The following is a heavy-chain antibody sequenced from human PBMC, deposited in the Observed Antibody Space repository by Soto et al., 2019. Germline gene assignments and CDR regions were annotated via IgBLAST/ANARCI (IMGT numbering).Heavy chain of an antibody. CDR3: ARGSCSSTSCYKEYYFDL. D-gene: IGHD2-2*02. J-gene: IGHJ4*02. CDR2: IIPMFGTS. CDR1: GGTFSGYA. V-gene: IGHV1-69*13. Sequence: SVKVSCKASGGTFSGYAISWVRQAPGQGLEWMGEIIPMFGTSNYAQKFQGRVTITADESTSTAYMELSSLRSEDTAVYYCARGSCSSTSCYKEYYFDLWGQGTLVTV.